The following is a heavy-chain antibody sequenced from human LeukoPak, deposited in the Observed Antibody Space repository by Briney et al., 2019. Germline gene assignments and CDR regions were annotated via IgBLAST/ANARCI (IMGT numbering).Heavy chain of an antibody. J-gene: IGHJ5*02. D-gene: IGHD3-22*01. Sequence: ASVNVSCKASGYTFTGYYMHWVRQAPGQGLEWMGWINPNSGGTNYAQKFQGRVTMTRDTSISTAYMELSRLRSDDTAVYYCARDRDDSSGYVNWFDPWGQGTLVTVSS. CDR1: GYTFTGYY. V-gene: IGHV1-2*02. CDR3: ARDRDDSSGYVNWFDP. CDR2: INPNSGGT.